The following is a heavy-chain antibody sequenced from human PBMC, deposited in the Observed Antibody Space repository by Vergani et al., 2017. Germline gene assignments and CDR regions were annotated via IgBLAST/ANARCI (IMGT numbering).Heavy chain of an antibody. CDR1: GGSISSSSYY. J-gene: IGHJ4*02. D-gene: IGHD6-13*01. CDR3: ARHLGKSSSWSDYFDY. V-gene: IGHV4-39*01. CDR2: IYYSGST. Sequence: QVQLQESGPGLVKPSETLSLTCTVSGGSISSSSYYWGWIRQPPGKGLEWIGSIYYSGSTYYNPSLKSRVTISVDTSKNQFSLKLSSVTAADTAVYYCARHLGKSSSWSDYFDYWGQGTLVTVSS.